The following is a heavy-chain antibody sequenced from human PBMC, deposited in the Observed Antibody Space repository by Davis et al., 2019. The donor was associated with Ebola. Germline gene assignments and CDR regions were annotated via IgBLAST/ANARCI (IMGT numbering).Heavy chain of an antibody. D-gene: IGHD2-15*01. J-gene: IGHJ4*02. CDR3: ARSPVVAASFDY. CDR2: INSAGSST. V-gene: IGHV3-74*01. CDR1: GFTFSSYW. Sequence: HTGGSLRLSCAASGFTFSSYWMHWVRQAPGKGLVWVSRINSAGSSTSYADSMKGRFTISIDNAKNPLYLQMNSLSAEDTAVYYCARSPVVAASFDYWGQGTLVTVSS.